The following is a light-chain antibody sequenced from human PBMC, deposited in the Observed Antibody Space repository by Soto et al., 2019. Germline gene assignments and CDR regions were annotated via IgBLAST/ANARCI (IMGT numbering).Light chain of an antibody. Sequence: QSVLTQPPSASGTPGQRITISCSGSSSNIGSHTVNWHQQVPGTAPKLLIYSNNERPSGVPDRFSGSKSGTSASLAISGHQSGDEADYYCAAWDDSLNGVIFGGGTKVTVL. CDR2: SNN. CDR3: AAWDDSLNGVI. V-gene: IGLV1-44*01. CDR1: SSNIGSHT. J-gene: IGLJ2*01.